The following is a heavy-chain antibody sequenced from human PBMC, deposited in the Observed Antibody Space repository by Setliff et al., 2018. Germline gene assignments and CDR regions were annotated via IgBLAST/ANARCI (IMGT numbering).Heavy chain of an antibody. CDR1: GDSIDTDIG. D-gene: IGHD2-2*01. V-gene: IGHV4-4*02. Sequence: PSETLSLTCTVSGDSIDTDIGWSWVRQSPGKGREWIGEIYLGGSPPYNPSLKSRVTISVDTSKNQFSLKLTSVTAADTAVYYCARGYCSGTSCYDYWGQGTLVTVSS. J-gene: IGHJ4*02. CDR3: ARGYCSGTSCYDY. CDR2: IYLGGSP.